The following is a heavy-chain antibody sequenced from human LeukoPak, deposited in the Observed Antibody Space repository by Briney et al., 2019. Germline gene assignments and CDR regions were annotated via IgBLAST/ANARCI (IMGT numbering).Heavy chain of an antibody. CDR1: GFTFSSYA. Sequence: PGGSLRLSCAASGFTFSSYAMSWVRQAPGKGLEWVSAISGSGGSTYYADSVKGRFTISRDNSKNTLYLQMNSLRAEDTAVYYCAKDPAQYYDFWSGTYRTKQGGAFDIWGQGTMVTVSS. CDR3: AKDPAQYYDFWSGTYRTKQGGAFDI. D-gene: IGHD3-3*01. CDR2: ISGSGGST. V-gene: IGHV3-23*01. J-gene: IGHJ3*02.